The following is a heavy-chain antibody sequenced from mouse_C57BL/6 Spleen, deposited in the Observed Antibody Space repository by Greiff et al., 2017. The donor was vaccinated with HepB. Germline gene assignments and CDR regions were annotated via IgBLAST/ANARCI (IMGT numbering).Heavy chain of an antibody. J-gene: IGHJ4*01. CDR2: SRNKTNDYTT. V-gene: IGHV7-1*01. Sequence: EVHLVESGGGLVQSGRSLRLSCATSGFTFSDFYMEWVRQAPGQGLEWIAASRNKTNDYTTEYSATVKGRFIVSRDTSQSIIYLQMNALRAEDTAIYYCARNGYYDVDEYYAMDYWGQGTSVTVSS. CDR3: ARNGYYDVDEYYAMDY. D-gene: IGHD2-4*01. CDR1: GFTFSDFY.